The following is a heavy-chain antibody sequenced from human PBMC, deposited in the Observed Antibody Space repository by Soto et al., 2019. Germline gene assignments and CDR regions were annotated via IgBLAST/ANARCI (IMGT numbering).Heavy chain of an antibody. CDR3: ARSIVVVTAADY. Sequence: GASVKVSCNASGYTFPSYAMHWVRQAPGQRLEWMGWINAGNGNTKYSQKFQGRVTITRDTSASTAYMELSSLRSEDTAVYYCARSIVVVTAADYWGQGTLVTVSS. J-gene: IGHJ4*02. CDR1: GYTFPSYA. V-gene: IGHV1-3*01. CDR2: INAGNGNT. D-gene: IGHD2-21*02.